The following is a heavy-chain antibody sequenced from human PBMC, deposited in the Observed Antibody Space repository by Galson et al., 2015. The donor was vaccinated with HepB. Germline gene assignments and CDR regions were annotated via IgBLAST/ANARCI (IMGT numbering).Heavy chain of an antibody. J-gene: IGHJ4*02. CDR3: ARLGAAAGTNKH. Sequence: SVKVSCKASGGTFSRYTISWVRQAPGQGLEWMGEIIPIFGTANYAQKFQGRVTITADESTSTAYMELSSLRSEDTAVYYCARLGAAAGTNKHWGQGTLVTVSS. CDR1: GGTFSRYT. CDR2: IIPIFGTA. V-gene: IGHV1-69*13. D-gene: IGHD6-13*01.